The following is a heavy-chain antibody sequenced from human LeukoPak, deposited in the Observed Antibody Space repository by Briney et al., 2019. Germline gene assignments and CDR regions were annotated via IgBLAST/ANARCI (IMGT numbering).Heavy chain of an antibody. D-gene: IGHD3-10*01. CDR3: ASARTYYYGSRSSIYYYYGMDV. CDR2: IIPILGIA. J-gene: IGHJ6*02. CDR1: GGTFSSYA. Sequence: SVKVSCKASGGTFSSYAISWVRQAPGQGLEWMGRIIPILGIANYAQKFQGRVTITADKSTSTAYMELSSLRSEDTAVYYCASARTYYYGSRSSIYYYYGMDVWGQGTTVTVSS. V-gene: IGHV1-69*04.